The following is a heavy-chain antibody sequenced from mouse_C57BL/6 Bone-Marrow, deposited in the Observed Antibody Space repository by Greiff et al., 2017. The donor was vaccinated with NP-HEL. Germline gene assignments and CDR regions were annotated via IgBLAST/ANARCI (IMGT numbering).Heavy chain of an antibody. CDR1: GYTFTSYW. V-gene: IGHV1-69*01. D-gene: IGHD1-1*01. Sequence: QVQLQQPGAELVMPGASVKLSCKASGYTFTSYWMHWVKQRPGQGLEWIGEIDPSDSYTNYNQQFKGKSTLTVDKSSSTAYMQLSSLTSEDSAVYYCARRVYYYGSSPFWYFDVWGTGTTVTVSS. CDR3: ARRVYYYGSSPFWYFDV. J-gene: IGHJ1*03. CDR2: IDPSDSYT.